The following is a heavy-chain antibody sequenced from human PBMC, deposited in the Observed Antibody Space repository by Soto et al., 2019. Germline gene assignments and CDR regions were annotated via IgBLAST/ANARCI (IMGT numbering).Heavy chain of an antibody. V-gene: IGHV4-61*03. CDR1: GGSVSNASFY. J-gene: IGHJ2*01. CDR2: IFYTGVT. Sequence: QVQLQESGPGLVKPSETLSLTCSVSGGSVSNASFYWTWIRQAPGTGLEYIGYIFYTGVTNYNTSPSSRVTISLDTSKNHFSLKLNSLTAADTAVYYCVRVLDSSWYADLWGRGTLVTVSS. D-gene: IGHD3-22*01. CDR3: VRVLDSSWYADL.